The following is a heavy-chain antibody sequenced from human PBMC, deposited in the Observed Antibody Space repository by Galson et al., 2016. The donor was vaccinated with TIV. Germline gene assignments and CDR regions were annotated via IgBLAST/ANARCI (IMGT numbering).Heavy chain of an antibody. CDR2: INPNSGDT. CDR1: GYTFTGYY. J-gene: IGHJ4*02. CDR3: ARDLSPETTTPFDY. V-gene: IGHV1-2*02. D-gene: IGHD4-17*01. Sequence: SVKVSCKASGYTFTGYYIHYVRQAPGQGLEWMGWINPNSGDTNYAQKFQGRVTMTRDTSISTAYMELSRLRSDDSVIYYCARDLSPETTTPFDYWGQGTLVTVSS.